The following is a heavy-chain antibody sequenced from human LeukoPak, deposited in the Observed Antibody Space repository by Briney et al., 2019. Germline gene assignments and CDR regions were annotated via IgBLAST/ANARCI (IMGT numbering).Heavy chain of an antibody. CDR1: GFTFSSYG. D-gene: IGHD3-9*01. Sequence: GGSLRLSCAASGFTFSSYGMHWVRQAPGKGLEWVAVISYDGSNKYYADSVKGRFTISRDSSKNTLYLQMNSLRAEDTAVYYCAKEGYYDILTGVHYGMDVWGQGTTVTVSS. CDR2: ISYDGSNK. V-gene: IGHV3-30*18. J-gene: IGHJ6*02. CDR3: AKEGYYDILTGVHYGMDV.